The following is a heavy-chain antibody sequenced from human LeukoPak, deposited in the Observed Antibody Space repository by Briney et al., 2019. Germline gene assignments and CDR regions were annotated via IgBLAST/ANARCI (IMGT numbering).Heavy chain of an antibody. V-gene: IGHV3-9*01. Sequence: PPGRSLRLSCAASGFTFDDYAMHWVRQAPGKGLEWVSGISWNSGSIGYADSVKGRFTISRDNAKNSLYLQMNSLRAEDTALYYCAKVSKSTVTTVLANWFDPWGQGTLVTVSS. CDR2: ISWNSGSI. CDR1: GFTFDDYA. CDR3: AKVSKSTVTTVLANWFDP. D-gene: IGHD4-17*01. J-gene: IGHJ5*02.